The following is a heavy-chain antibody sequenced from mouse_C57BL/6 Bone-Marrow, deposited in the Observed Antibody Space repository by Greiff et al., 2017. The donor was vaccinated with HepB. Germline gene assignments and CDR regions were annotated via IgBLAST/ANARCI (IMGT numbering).Heavy chain of an antibody. CDR1: GYTFTSYW. Sequence: QVQLQQPGAELVKPGASVKLSCKASGYTFTSYWMHWVKQRPGRGLEWIGRIDPNSGGTKYNEKFKSKATLTVDKPSSTAYMQLSSLTSEDSAVYYGARETITTVVRYWYFDVWGTGTTVTVSS. D-gene: IGHD1-1*01. CDR3: ARETITTVVRYWYFDV. J-gene: IGHJ1*03. V-gene: IGHV1-72*01. CDR2: IDPNSGGT.